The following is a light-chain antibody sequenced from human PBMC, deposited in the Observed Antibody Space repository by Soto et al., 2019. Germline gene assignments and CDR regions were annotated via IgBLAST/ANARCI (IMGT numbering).Light chain of an antibody. CDR1: ESISSN. V-gene: IGKV1-39*01. Sequence: DIQMTQSPYSQSASVGERVTITCRASESISSNLNWYQQKPGKASKLLIYGASSLQSGVPSRFSGSGSGTDFTLIISSLQPEDFATYYCQQSYSTPRTFGQGTKLEIK. CDR3: QQSYSTPRT. J-gene: IGKJ2*01. CDR2: GAS.